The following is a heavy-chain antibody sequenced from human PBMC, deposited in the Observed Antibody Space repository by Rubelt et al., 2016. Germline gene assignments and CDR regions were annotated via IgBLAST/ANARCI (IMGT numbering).Heavy chain of an antibody. CDR3: ATGYSSGWYVAY. D-gene: IGHD6-19*01. V-gene: IGHV1-2*06. J-gene: IGHJ4*02. Sequence: QVQLVQSGAEVKKPGASVKVSCKASGYTFTGYYMHWVRQAPGQGLEWMGRINPNSGGPNYAQKLQGRVTMTRDTSISTAYMELSRLRSDDTAVYYCATGYSSGWYVAYWGQGTLVTVSS. CDR2: INPNSGGP. CDR1: GYTFTGYY.